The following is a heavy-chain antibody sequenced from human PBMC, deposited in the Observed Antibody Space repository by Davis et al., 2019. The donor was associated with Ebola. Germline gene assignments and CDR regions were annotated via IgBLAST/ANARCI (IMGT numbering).Heavy chain of an antibody. Sequence: PGGSLRLSCAASGFTFSGSAMHWVRQASGKGLEWVGRIRSKANNYATAYAASVKGRFTISRDDSKNTAYLQMNSLKTEDTAMYYSTYTYSSGEDVWGQGTTVTVSS. CDR1: GFTFSGSA. CDR3: TYTYSSGEDV. D-gene: IGHD6-25*01. J-gene: IGHJ6*02. V-gene: IGHV3-73*01. CDR2: IRSKANNYAT.